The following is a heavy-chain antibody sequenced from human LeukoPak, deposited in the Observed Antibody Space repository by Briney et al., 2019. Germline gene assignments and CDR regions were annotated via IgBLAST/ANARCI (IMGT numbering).Heavy chain of an antibody. CDR1: GFIFSSYN. CDR3: VRSSSGYTH. D-gene: IGHD3-22*01. CDR2: IAASGSAT. J-gene: IGHJ4*02. V-gene: IGHV3-48*02. Sequence: GGSLRLSCAASGFIFSSYNINWVRQAPGKGLEWTSHIAASGSATYYADSVKGRFTISRDNAKSSVYLQMDSLRDEDTAVYFCVRSSSGYTHWGQGTLVTVSS.